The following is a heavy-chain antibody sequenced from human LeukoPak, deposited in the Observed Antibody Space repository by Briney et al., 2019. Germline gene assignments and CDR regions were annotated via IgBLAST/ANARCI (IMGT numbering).Heavy chain of an antibody. Sequence: RXMPGKGLEWMGIIYPGDSDTRYSPSFQGQVTISADKSISTAYLQWSSLKASDTAMYYCARQSYFDYWGQGTLVTVSS. V-gene: IGHV5-51*01. CDR2: IYPGDSDT. CDR3: ARQSYFDY. J-gene: IGHJ4*02.